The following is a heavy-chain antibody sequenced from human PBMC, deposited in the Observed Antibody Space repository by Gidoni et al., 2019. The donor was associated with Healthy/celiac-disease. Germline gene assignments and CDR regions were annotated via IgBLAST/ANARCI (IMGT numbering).Heavy chain of an antibody. D-gene: IGHD3-3*01. CDR1: GYTFTGYY. J-gene: IGHJ5*02. CDR2: INPNSGGT. Sequence: QVQLVQSGAEVKKPGASVKVSCKASGYTFTGYYMHWVRQAPGQGLEWMGWINPNSGGTNYAQKCQGWVTMTRDTSISTAYMELSRLRSDDTAVYYCARGIFTGTRGNNWFDPWGQGTLVTVSS. V-gene: IGHV1-2*04. CDR3: ARGIFTGTRGNNWFDP.